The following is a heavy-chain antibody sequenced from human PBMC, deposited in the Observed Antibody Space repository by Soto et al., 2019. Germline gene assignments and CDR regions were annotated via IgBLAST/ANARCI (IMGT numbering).Heavy chain of an antibody. CDR2: IYYSGST. J-gene: IGHJ4*02. CDR1: GGSISSSSYY. V-gene: IGHV4-39*01. CDR3: ARHVSAMAGVYPGPGIDY. D-gene: IGHD6-19*01. Sequence: SETLSLTCTVSGGSISSSSYYWGWIRQPPGKGLEWIGSIYYSGSTYYNPSLKSRVTISVDTSKNQFSLKLSSVTAADTAVYYCARHVSAMAGVYPGPGIDYWGQGTLVTVSS.